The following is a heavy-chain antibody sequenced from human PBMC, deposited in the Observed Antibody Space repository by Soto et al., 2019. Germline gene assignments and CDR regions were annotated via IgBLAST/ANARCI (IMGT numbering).Heavy chain of an antibody. CDR2: IYPGDSDT. CDR3: AITCYYGSGAISADYYGMDV. V-gene: IGHV5-51*01. CDR1: GYSFTSYW. D-gene: IGHD3-10*01. J-gene: IGHJ6*02. Sequence: GESLKISCKGSGYSFTSYWIGWVRQMPGKGLEWMGIIYPGDSDTRYSPSFQGQVTISADKSISTAYLQWSSLKASDTAMYYCAITCYYGSGAISADYYGMDVWGQGTTGTV.